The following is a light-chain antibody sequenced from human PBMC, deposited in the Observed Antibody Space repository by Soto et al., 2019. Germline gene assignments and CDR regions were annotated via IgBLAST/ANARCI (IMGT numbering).Light chain of an antibody. J-gene: IGLJ1*01. Sequence: QSVLTQPPSVSGAPWQRVTISCTGSSSNIGAGYDVHWYQQLPGTAPKLLIYGNSNRPSGVPDRFSGSKSGTSASLAITGLQAEDEADYYCQSYDGSLSGYVFGTGTKVTVL. CDR3: QSYDGSLSGYV. CDR2: GNS. V-gene: IGLV1-40*01. CDR1: SSNIGAGYD.